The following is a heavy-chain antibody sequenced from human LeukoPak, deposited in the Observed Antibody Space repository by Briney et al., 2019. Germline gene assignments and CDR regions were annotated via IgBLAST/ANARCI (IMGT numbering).Heavy chain of an antibody. J-gene: IGHJ4*02. Sequence: GRSLRLSCAASGFTFDDYAMHWVGQAPGKGLEWVSGISWNSGSIGYADSVKGRLTISRDNAKNSPYLQMNSLRAEDTALYYCAKGRYAPTFYYFDYWGQGTLVTVSS. CDR1: GFTFDDYA. CDR3: AKGRYAPTFYYFDY. V-gene: IGHV3-9*01. CDR2: ISWNSGSI. D-gene: IGHD2-2*01.